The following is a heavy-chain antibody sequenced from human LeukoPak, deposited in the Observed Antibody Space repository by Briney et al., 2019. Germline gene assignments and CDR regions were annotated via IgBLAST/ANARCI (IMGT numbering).Heavy chain of an antibody. CDR2: ISSSSSYI. J-gene: IGHJ3*02. CDR1: GFTFSSYS. D-gene: IGHD1-7*01. CDR3: AREFLNGGWGNYDAFDI. Sequence: PGGSLRLSCAASGFTFSSYSMNWVRQAPGKGLEWVSSISSSSSYIYYADSVKGRFTISRDNAKNSLYLQMNSLRAEDTAVYYCAREFLNGGWGNYDAFDIWGQGTMVTVSS. V-gene: IGHV3-21*01.